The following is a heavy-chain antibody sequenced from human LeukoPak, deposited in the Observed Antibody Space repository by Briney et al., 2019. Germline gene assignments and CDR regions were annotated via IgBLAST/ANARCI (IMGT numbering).Heavy chain of an antibody. CDR3: ARGYDSSGYYYAFGYFDY. J-gene: IGHJ4*02. V-gene: IGHV3-30*03. Sequence: GGSLRLSCAASGFTFSSYGMHWVRQAPGKGLEWVAVISYDGSNKYYAASVKGRFTISRDNSKNTLYLQMNSLRAEDTAVYYCARGYDSSGYYYAFGYFDYWGQGTLVTVSS. CDR2: ISYDGSNK. CDR1: GFTFSSYG. D-gene: IGHD3-22*01.